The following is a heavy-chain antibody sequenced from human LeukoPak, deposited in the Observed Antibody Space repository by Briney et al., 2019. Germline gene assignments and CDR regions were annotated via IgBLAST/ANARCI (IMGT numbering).Heavy chain of an antibody. CDR1: GGSISSYY. D-gene: IGHD3-16*01. J-gene: IGHJ6*02. V-gene: IGHV4-59*01. CDR2: IYFSGST. CDR3: AGDRGGGGGMDV. Sequence: SETLSLTCTVSGGSISSYYCSWIRQPPGKGLEWIGYIYFSGSTNYNPSLKSRVTISVDTSKNQFSLKLSSVTAADTAVYYCAGDRGGGGGMDVWGQGTTVTVSS.